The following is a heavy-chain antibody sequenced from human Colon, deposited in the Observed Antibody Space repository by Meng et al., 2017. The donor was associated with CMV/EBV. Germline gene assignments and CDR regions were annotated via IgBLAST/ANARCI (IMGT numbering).Heavy chain of an antibody. J-gene: IGHJ1*01. D-gene: IGHD3-22*01. CDR2: INPNSGGT. CDR3: ATVSSGYYLYFQH. CDR1: GNTLAGYY. V-gene: IGHV1-2*02. Sequence: QVQLVQCGAEVKKPGASVEVSCKSSGNTLAGYYMHWVRQAPGQGLEWMGWINPNSGGTNYAQKFQGRVTMTRDTSISTAYMELSRLRSDDTAVYYCATVSSGYYLYFQHWGQGTLVTVSS.